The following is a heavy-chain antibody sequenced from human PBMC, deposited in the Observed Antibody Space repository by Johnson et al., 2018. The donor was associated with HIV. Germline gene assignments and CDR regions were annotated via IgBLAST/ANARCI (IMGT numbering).Heavy chain of an antibody. CDR1: GFTFSDYY. CDR3: ARWGRGSIVLVVYARSDAFDI. Sequence: QVQLVESGGGLVKPGGYLRLSCAASGFTFSDYYMSWIRQAPGQGLEWVAYISSSGSTIYYADAVTGRFTISRDNAKNSLYLQMNSLRAEDTAVYYCARWGRGSIVLVVYARSDAFDIWGQGTVGTVSS. D-gene: IGHD2-8*02. V-gene: IGHV3-11*04. J-gene: IGHJ3*02. CDR2: ISSSGSTI.